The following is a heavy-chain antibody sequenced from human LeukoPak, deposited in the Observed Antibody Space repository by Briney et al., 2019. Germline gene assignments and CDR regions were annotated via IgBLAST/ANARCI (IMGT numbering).Heavy chain of an antibody. V-gene: IGHV4-34*01. CDR2: INHSGST. CDR1: GGSFSGYY. CDR3: AGGRWRSSWFDY. J-gene: IGHJ4*02. Sequence: SETLSLTCAVCGGSFSGYYWSWIRQPPGKGLEWIGEINHSGSTNYNPSLKSRVTISVDTSKNQFSLKLSSGTAADTAVYYCAGGRWRSSWFDYWGQGTLVTVSS. D-gene: IGHD6-13*01.